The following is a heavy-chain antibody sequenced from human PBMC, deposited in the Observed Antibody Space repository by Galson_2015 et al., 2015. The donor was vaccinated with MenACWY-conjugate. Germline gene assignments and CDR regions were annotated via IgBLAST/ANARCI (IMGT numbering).Heavy chain of an antibody. CDR3: ARVYSGSPDYGMDV. CDR2: ISYDGSNK. Sequence: SLRLSCAASGFGFSSYDMHWVRQAPGKGLDWVAVISYDGSNKYYADSVKGRFTISRDKNTLYLEMISLRGEDTAVYYCARVYSGSPDYGMDVWGQGTTVTVSS. V-gene: IGHV3-30*04. D-gene: IGHD1-26*01. CDR1: GFGFSSYD. J-gene: IGHJ6*02.